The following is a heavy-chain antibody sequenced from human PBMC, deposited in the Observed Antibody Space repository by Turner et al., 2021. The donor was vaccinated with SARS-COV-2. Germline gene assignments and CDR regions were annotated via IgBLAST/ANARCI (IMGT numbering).Heavy chain of an antibody. D-gene: IGHD2-21*02. V-gene: IGHV4-59*01. J-gene: IGHJ5*02. CDR1: GGSISSYY. CDR2: IYYSGST. CDR3: ARETVNNWVDP. Sequence: QVQLQESGPGLVKPSETLSLTCTVSGGSISSYYWSWIRQPPGKGLEWIGYIYYSGSTNYNPSLKSRVTISVDTSKNQFSLKLTSVTAADTAIYYCARETVNNWVDPWGQGTLVTVSS.